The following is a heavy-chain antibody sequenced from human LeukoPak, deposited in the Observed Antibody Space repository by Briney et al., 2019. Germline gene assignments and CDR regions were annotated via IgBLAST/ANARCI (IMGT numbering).Heavy chain of an antibody. J-gene: IGHJ4*02. V-gene: IGHV1-8*02. CDR3: ARGLYWNGGGTVDY. D-gene: IGHD1-1*01. Sequence: ASVKVSCKASGYTFTGYYMHWVRQAPGQGLEWMGWMNPNSGNTGYAQKFQGRVTMTRNTSISTAYMELSSLRSEDTAVYYCARGLYWNGGGTVDYWGQGTLVTVSS. CDR1: GYTFTGYY. CDR2: MNPNSGNT.